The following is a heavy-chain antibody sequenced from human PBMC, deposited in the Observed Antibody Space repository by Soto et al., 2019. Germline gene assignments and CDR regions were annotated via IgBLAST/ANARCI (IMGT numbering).Heavy chain of an antibody. CDR1: GFTVSSNY. CDR2: IYSGGST. V-gene: IGHV3-53*04. J-gene: IGHJ6*03. D-gene: IGHD2-2*01. Sequence: GGSLRLSCAASGFTVSSNYMSWVRQAPGKGLEWVSVIYSGGSTYYADSVKGRFTISRHNPKNTLYLQMNSLRAEDTAVYYCAREVGSPHYYYMDVWGKGTTVTVSS. CDR3: AREVGSPHYYYMDV.